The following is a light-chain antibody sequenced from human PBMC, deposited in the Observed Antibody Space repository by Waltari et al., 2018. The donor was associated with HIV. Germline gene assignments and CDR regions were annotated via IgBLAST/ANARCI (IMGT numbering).Light chain of an antibody. V-gene: IGKV3-15*01. CDR2: GAS. CDR1: HSLSSN. CDR3: QQYNNWPQTWPPGT. Sequence: EIVMTPSPATVSVSPGERDTLPCQANHSLSSNLAWYQQKPGQAPRLLIYGASTRAIGVPARFSGSGSGTEFTLTISSLQSEDFGVYYCQQYNNWPQTWPPGTFGQGTKVEIK. J-gene: IGKJ1*01.